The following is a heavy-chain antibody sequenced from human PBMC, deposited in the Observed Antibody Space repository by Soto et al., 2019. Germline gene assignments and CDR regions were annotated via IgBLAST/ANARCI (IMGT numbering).Heavy chain of an antibody. CDR1: GGTFINYY. Sequence: ASVKVSCKASGGTFINYYIHWIRQAPGQGLEWLGMINPNGASTNYAQKFQGRVTMTRDTSTITMYLELSSLTSQDTAVYYCSRGRLSRSGDSYDLDYWGQVTQVTVS. D-gene: IGHD3-3*01. CDR3: SRGRLSRSGDSYDLDY. CDR2: INPNGAST. J-gene: IGHJ4*02. V-gene: IGHV1-46*01.